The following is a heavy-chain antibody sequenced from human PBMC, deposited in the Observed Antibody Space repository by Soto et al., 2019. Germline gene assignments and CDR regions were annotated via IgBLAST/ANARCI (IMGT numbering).Heavy chain of an antibody. CDR3: ARVRSSGYYYFDY. D-gene: IGHD3-22*01. V-gene: IGHV3-72*01. CDR2: TRGKANSYTT. J-gene: IGHJ4*02. CDR1: GFTFSDHY. Sequence: GGSLRLSCAASGFTFSDHYMDWVRQAPGKGLEWVGRTRGKANSYTTEYAASVKGRFTISRDDSKNSLYLQMNSLKTEDTAVYYCARVRSSGYYYFDYWGQGTLVTVSS.